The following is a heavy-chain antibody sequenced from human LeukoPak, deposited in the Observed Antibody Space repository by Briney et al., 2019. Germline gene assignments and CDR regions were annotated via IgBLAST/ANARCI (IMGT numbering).Heavy chain of an antibody. V-gene: IGHV3-9*01. CDR1: GFTFDDYA. CDR3: AKDYCGSDCYSGWYFDL. D-gene: IGHD2-21*02. CDR2: ICYNGNTI. J-gene: IGHJ2*01. Sequence: GRSLRLSCAASGFTFDDYAMHWVRQAPGKGLEGFAVICYNGNTIAYADSVKGRFTISRDNAKNSLYLQMNSLRAEDTALYYCAKDYCGSDCYSGWYFDLWGRGTLVTVSS.